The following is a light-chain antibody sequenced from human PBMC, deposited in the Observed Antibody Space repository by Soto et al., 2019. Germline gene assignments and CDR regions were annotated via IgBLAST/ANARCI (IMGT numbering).Light chain of an antibody. CDR1: QSIGSW. J-gene: IGKJ4*01. CDR2: KAS. V-gene: IGKV1-5*03. CDR3: QQYDSYPLS. Sequence: DIQMTQSPSTLSASVGDRVTITCRASQSIGSWLAWYQQKPGKAPNLLIYKASTLESGVPSRFSGSGSGTEFTLTVSSLQPDDVATYYCQQYDSYPLSFGGGTKVEIK.